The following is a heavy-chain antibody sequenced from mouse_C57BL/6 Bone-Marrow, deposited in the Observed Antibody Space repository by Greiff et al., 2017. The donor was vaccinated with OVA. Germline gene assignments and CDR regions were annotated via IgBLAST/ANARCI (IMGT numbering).Heavy chain of an antibody. Sequence: VQLQQSGPELVKPGASVKMSCKASGYTFTDYNMHWVKQSHGKSLEWIGYINPDNGGTSYNQKFKGKATLTVNKSSSTAYMELRSLTSEDSAVYYCARGSSGYVFFDYWGQGTTLTVSS. CDR1: GYTFTDYN. V-gene: IGHV1-22*01. CDR2: INPDNGGT. CDR3: ARGSSGYVFFDY. D-gene: IGHD3-2*02. J-gene: IGHJ2*01.